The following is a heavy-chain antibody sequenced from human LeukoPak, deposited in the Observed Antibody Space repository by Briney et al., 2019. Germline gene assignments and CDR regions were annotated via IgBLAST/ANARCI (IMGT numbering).Heavy chain of an antibody. V-gene: IGHV3-23*01. D-gene: IGHD6-6*01. J-gene: IGHJ6*04. Sequence: GGSLRLSCAVSGLTFSNFKMNWVRQAPGKGLEWVSAISGSGGSTYYADSVKGRFTISRDNSKNTLYLQMNSLRAEDTAVYYCAREEAARTAWSMDVWGKGTTVTVSS. CDR3: AREEAARTAWSMDV. CDR2: ISGSGGST. CDR1: GLTFSNFK.